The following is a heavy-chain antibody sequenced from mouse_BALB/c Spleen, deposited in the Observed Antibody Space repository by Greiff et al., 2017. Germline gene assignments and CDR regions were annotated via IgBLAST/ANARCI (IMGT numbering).Heavy chain of an antibody. CDR3: AGVGSSFYWYFDV. J-gene: IGHJ1*01. V-gene: IGHV3-6*02. Sequence: EVQLQESGPGLVKPSQSLSLTCSVTGYSITSGYYWNWIRQFPGNKLEWMGYISYDGSNNYNPSLKNRISITRDTSKNQFFLKLNSVTTEDTATYYCAGVGSSFYWYFDVWGAGTTVTVSS. D-gene: IGHD1-1*01. CDR2: ISYDGSN. CDR1: GYSITSGYY.